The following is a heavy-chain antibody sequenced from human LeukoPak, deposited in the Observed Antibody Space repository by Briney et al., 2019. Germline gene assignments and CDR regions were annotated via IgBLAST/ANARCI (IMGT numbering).Heavy chain of an antibody. CDR1: GYNFTIYW. V-gene: IGHV5-51*01. D-gene: IGHD3-16*01. CDR3: AIFDFLFGEIDNWFDP. CDR2: IYPGDSNT. Sequence: GDSLQISCKASGYNFTIYWIGWVRQMPGEGLEWLRIIYPGDSNTRYNPSFKGQVTISVDKSISTAYLQWSSLKASDTAMYYCAIFDFLFGEIDNWFDPWGQGTQVTVSS. J-gene: IGHJ5*02.